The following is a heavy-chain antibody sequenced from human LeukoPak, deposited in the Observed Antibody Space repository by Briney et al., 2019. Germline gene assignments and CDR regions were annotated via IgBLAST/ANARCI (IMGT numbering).Heavy chain of an antibody. CDR2: IYSGGST. Sequence: GGSLRLSCAASGFTVGSNYMSCVRHAPGKGREWVLVIYSGGSTYYADSWKGRFTISGHNSKNTLYLQMNSLRAEDTAVHYCASSSGWYGDAFDIWGQGTMVTVSS. D-gene: IGHD6-19*01. CDR1: GFTVGSNY. V-gene: IGHV3-53*04. CDR3: ASSSGWYGDAFDI. J-gene: IGHJ3*02.